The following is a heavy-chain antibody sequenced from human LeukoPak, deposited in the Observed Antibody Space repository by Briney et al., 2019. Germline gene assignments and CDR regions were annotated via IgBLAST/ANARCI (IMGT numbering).Heavy chain of an antibody. J-gene: IGHJ3*02. D-gene: IGHD5-12*01. V-gene: IGHV3-30*18. CDR2: ISYDGSNK. CDR3: AKVLGEWLRLGAFDI. CDR1: GFTCRSSG. Sequence: PGRTLRLSCAAAGFTCRSSGLLWVREAPGKRLEWVAVISYDGSNKYYADSVKGRFTISRDNSKNTLYLQMNSLRAEDTAVYYCAKVLGEWLRLGAFDIWGQGTMVTVSS.